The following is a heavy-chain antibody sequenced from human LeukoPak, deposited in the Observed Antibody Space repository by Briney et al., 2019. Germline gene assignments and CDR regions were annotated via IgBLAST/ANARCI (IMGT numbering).Heavy chain of an antibody. CDR1: GGSISSYY. D-gene: IGHD4-23*01. Sequence: SETLSLTCTVSGGSISSYYWSWIRQPPGKGLEWIGYIYYSGSTNYNPSLKSRVTISVDTSKNQFSLKLSSVTAADTAVYYCARGPYGTTVVTPFDYWGQGTLVTVSS. J-gene: IGHJ4*02. V-gene: IGHV4-59*12. CDR3: ARGPYGTTVVTPFDY. CDR2: IYYSGST.